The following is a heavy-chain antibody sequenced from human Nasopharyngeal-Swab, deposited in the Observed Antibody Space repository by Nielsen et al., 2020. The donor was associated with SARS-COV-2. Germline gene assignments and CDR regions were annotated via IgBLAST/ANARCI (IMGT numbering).Heavy chain of an antibody. CDR2: IYYSGST. V-gene: IGHV4-59*01. CDR3: ARDPGAHGGAFDI. CDR1: GGSISSYY. D-gene: IGHD2-15*01. Sequence: GSLRLSCTVAGGSISSYYWSWIRQPPGKGLEWIGYIYYSGSTNYNPSLKSRVTISVDTSKNQFSLKLSSVNAADTAVYYCARDPGAHGGAFDIWGQGTMVTVSS. J-gene: IGHJ3*02.